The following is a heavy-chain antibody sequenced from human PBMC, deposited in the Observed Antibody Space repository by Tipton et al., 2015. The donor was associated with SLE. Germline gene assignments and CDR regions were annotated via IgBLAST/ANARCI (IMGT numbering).Heavy chain of an antibody. V-gene: IGHV3-7*01. D-gene: IGHD4/OR15-4a*01. J-gene: IGHJ4*02. CDR1: GFIFDSYW. CDR2: IKQDGSEK. Sequence: SLRLSCAASGFIFDSYWMGWVRQAPGKGPEWVAKIKQDGSEKYYVDSVKGRFTISRENAKNSVFLQMNSLTAEDTALYFCARVVPPDYLDYWGQGTLVTVSS. CDR3: ARVVPPDYLDY.